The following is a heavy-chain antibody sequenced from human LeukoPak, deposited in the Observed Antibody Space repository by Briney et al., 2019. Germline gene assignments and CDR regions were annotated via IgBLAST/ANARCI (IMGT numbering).Heavy chain of an antibody. Sequence: SETLSLTCAVYGGSFSGYYWSWIRQPPGKGLEWIGEINHSGSTNYNPSLKSRVTISVDTSKNRFSLKLSSVTAADTAVYYCARGEGAVKYFQHRGQGTLVTVSS. V-gene: IGHV4-34*01. CDR2: INHSGST. CDR3: ARGEGAVKYFQH. D-gene: IGHD6-19*01. CDR1: GGSFSGYY. J-gene: IGHJ1*01.